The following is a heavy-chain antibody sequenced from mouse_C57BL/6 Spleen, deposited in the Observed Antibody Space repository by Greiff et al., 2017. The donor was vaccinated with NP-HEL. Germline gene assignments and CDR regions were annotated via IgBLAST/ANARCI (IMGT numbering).Heavy chain of an antibody. CDR3: ARGEVGVFDY. V-gene: IGHV3-1*01. CDR1: GYSITSGYD. J-gene: IGHJ2*01. Sequence: EVQLQESGPGMVKPSQSLSLTCTVTGYSITSGYDWHWIRHFPGNKLEWMGYISYSGSTNYNPSLKSRISITHDTSKNHFFLKLNSVTTEDTATYYCARGEVGVFDYWGQGTTLTVSS. D-gene: IGHD1-1*01. CDR2: ISYSGST.